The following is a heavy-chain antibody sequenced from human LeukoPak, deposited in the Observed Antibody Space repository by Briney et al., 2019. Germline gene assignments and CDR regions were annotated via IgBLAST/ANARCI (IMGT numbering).Heavy chain of an antibody. CDR1: GGTFSSYA. J-gene: IGHJ4*02. Sequence: GASVKVSCKASGGTFSSYAISWVRQAPGQGLEWMGGIIPIFGTANYAQKFQGRVTITADESTSTAYMELSSLRSEDTAVYYCAMVRGDRVPDYFDYWGQGTLVTVSS. D-gene: IGHD3-10*01. V-gene: IGHV1-69*13. CDR2: IIPIFGTA. CDR3: AMVRGDRVPDYFDY.